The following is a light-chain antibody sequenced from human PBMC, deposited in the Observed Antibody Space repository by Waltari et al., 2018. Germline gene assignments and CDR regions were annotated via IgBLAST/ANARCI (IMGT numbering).Light chain of an antibody. Sequence: EIVLTQSPATLSLSQGERDTLSCRASQRVSSNLAWYHKKTGQAPRLLISYASNRATGILARFSGRGSGTDFPLPTSSLEPEDLAVYYCQQRVDWSRTFGPGTKVEIK. CDR2: YAS. J-gene: IGKJ3*01. V-gene: IGKV3-11*01. CDR3: QQRVDWSRT. CDR1: QRVSSN.